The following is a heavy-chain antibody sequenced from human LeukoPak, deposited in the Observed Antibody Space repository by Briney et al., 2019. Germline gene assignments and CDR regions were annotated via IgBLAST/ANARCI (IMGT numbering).Heavy chain of an antibody. J-gene: IGHJ5*02. CDR3: ATEFYDFLSGESWFDP. CDR2: IDYSGRT. Sequence: SETLSLTCTVSGGSISSYYWSWIRQPPGKGPEWIASIDYSGRTFYNPSLVSRVTISVDTSNNEFSLNLTSVTAADTAVYYCATEFYDFLSGESWFDPWGQGALVTVS. V-gene: IGHV4-59*12. D-gene: IGHD3-9*01. CDR1: GGSISSYY.